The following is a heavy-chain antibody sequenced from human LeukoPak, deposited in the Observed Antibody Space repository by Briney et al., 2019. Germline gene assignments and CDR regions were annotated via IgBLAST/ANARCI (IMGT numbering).Heavy chain of an antibody. Sequence: SQTRSLTCAISGDSVSSDSAAWNWIRQSPSRGLEWLGRTYYRSQWYYDYAVSAKSRITIDPDTSKNQFSLQLNSVSPEDAAVYYCAGGTGVFDYWGQGALVTVSS. CDR2: TYYRSQWYY. D-gene: IGHD7-27*01. J-gene: IGHJ4*02. CDR1: GDSVSSDSAA. CDR3: AGGTGVFDY. V-gene: IGHV6-1*01.